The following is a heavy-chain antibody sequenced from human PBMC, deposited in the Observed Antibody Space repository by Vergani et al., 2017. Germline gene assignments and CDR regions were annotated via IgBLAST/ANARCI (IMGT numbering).Heavy chain of an antibody. V-gene: IGHV4-59*11. D-gene: IGHD6-13*01. Sequence: QVQLQESGPGLVKPSETLSLTCTVSGGSISSHYWSWIRQPPGKGLEWIGYIYYSGRTNDNPSLKSRVTISVDTSKNQFSLKLSSVTAADTAVYYCARVVAAASVWFDPWGQGTLVTVSS. CDR2: IYYSGRT. CDR3: ARVVAAASVWFDP. CDR1: GGSISSHY. J-gene: IGHJ5*02.